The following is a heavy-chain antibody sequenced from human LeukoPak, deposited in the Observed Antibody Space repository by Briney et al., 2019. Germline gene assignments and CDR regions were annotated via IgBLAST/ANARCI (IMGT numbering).Heavy chain of an antibody. CDR3: AIEGSTGWLHYFDY. CDR2: ISGGGTTT. CDR1: GFTFRSYT. Sequence: GGSLRLSCAASGFTFRSYTMNWVRQAPGKGLEWVSTISGGGTTTYYADSVKGRFTISRDNSKNTLYLQMNSLRAEDTAVYYCAIEGSTGWLHYFDYWGQGTLLTVSS. J-gene: IGHJ4*02. D-gene: IGHD2-2*01. V-gene: IGHV3-23*01.